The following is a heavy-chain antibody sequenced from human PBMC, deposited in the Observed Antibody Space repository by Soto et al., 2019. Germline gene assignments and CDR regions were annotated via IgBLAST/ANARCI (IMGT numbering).Heavy chain of an antibody. D-gene: IGHD2-21*01. CDR1: GDSISSYY. CDR3: GRHLFSDV. CDR2: FSYSGTT. J-gene: IGHJ6*02. V-gene: IGHV4-59*08. Sequence: QVQLQESGPGLVKPSETLSLTCSVSGDSISSYYWNWIRQPPGKGLEWIGYFSYSGTTNYNPSLKRRVTISADTSKNQFFLKLSSVTAADTAVYYCGRHLFSDVWGQGTTVTVSS.